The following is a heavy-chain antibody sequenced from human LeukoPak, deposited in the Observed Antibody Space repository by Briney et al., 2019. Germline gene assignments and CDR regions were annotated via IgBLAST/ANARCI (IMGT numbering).Heavy chain of an antibody. J-gene: IGHJ4*02. V-gene: IGHV3-23*01. CDR3: AREGPSCGRDCYGVFDS. CDR2: ITPRGTTI. D-gene: IGHD2-21*02. CDR1: GFTFSNSA. Sequence: GGSLRLSCVGSGFTFSNSAVAWVRQVPGNGLEWVSVITPRGTTIYYADSVKGRFTISRDNSQNTLYLQMNSLRAEDTALYYCAREGPSCGRDCYGVFDSWGQGTLVTVSS.